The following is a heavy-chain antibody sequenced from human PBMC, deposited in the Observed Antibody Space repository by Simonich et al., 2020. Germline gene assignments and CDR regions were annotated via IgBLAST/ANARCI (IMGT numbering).Heavy chain of an antibody. CDR1: GYTFTGYY. CDR2: INPNRSGT. J-gene: IGHJ3*02. V-gene: IGHV1-2*02. CDR3: ARVRFEAFDI. Sequence: QVQLVQSGAEVKKPGASVKVSCKASGYTFTGYYMHWVRQAPGQGLEWKGWINPNRSGTNSAPKCQGRVTMTSDTSISTVYMELSRLRSDDTAVYYCARVRFEAFDIWGQGTMVTVSS.